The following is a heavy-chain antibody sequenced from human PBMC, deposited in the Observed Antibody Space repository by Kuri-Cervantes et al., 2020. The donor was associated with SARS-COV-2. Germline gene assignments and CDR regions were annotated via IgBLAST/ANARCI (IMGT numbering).Heavy chain of an antibody. CDR3: ARSSRGRPGYCSSTRCYIGGGWFDP. CDR2: INPNSGGT. J-gene: IGHJ5*02. CDR1: GYTFTGYY. D-gene: IGHD2-2*02. V-gene: IGHV1-2*04. Sequence: ASVKVSCKASGYTFTGYYMHWVRQAPGQGLEWMGWINPNSGGTNYAQKFQGWVTMTRDTSISTAYMDLSRLRSDDTAVYYCARSSRGRPGYCSSTRCYIGGGWFDPWGQGTLVTVSS.